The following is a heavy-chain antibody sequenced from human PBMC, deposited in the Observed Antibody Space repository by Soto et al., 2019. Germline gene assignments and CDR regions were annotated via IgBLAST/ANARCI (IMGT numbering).Heavy chain of an antibody. CDR1: GFTFSSYA. CDR2: ISYDGSNK. D-gene: IGHD4-17*01. V-gene: IGHV3-30-3*01. CDR3: ASRGPLHGDYLYYFDY. Sequence: AGGSLRLSCAASGFTFSSYAMHWVRQAPGKGLEWVAVISYDGSNKYYADSVKGRFTISRDNSKNTLYLQMNSLRAEDTAVYYCASRGPLHGDYLYYFDYWGQGTLVTVSS. J-gene: IGHJ4*02.